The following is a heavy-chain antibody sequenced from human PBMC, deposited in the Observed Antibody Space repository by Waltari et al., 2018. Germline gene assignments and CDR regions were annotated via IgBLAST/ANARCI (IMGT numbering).Heavy chain of an antibody. CDR3: ARGSAVLWFRELPDDAFDI. J-gene: IGHJ3*02. CDR1: GYTFTGYY. V-gene: IGHV1-2*02. Sequence: QVQLVQSGAEVKKPGASVKVSCKASGYTFTGYYMHWVRQAPGQGLEWMGWINPNSGGTNYAQKFQGRVTMTRDTSISTAYMELSRLRSDDTAVYYCARGSAVLWFRELPDDAFDIWGQGTMVTVSS. CDR2: INPNSGGT. D-gene: IGHD3-10*01.